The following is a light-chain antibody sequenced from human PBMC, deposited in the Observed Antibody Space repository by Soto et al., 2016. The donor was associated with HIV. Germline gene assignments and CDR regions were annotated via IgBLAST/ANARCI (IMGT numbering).Light chain of an antibody. J-gene: IGKJ1*01. Sequence: DIQMTQSPSTLSASIGDRVTITCRASQSISNWLAWYQQKPGKAPKLLIYKASTLESGVPSRFSGSGSGTDFTLTISSLQPEDFATYYCQQNYSDPTWTFGQGTKVEIK. CDR2: KAS. CDR3: QQNYSDPTWT. CDR1: QSISNW. V-gene: IGKV1-5*03.